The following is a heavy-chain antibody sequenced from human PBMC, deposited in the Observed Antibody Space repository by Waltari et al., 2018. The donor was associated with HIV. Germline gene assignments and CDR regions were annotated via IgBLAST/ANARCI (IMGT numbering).Heavy chain of an antibody. J-gene: IGHJ2*01. CDR3: ARSKYSSSSGFDL. Sequence: EVQLVESGGGLVQPGGSLRLSCAASGFPFSSYRMNWVRQAPEKGLEWVSYISSSSSTIYSADSVKGRFTISRDNAKNSLYLQMNSLRAEDTAVYYCARSKYSSSSGFDLWGRGTLVTVSS. CDR2: ISSSSSTI. V-gene: IGHV3-48*01. CDR1: GFPFSSYR. D-gene: IGHD6-6*01.